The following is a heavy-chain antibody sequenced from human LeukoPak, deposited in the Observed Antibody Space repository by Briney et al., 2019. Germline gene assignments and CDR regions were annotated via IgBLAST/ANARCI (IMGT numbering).Heavy chain of an antibody. J-gene: IGHJ4*02. V-gene: IGHV3-30*04. CDR1: GFTFSSYA. Sequence: GGSLRLSCAASGFTFSSYAMHWVRQAPGKGLEWVAVISYDGSNKYYADSVKGRFTISRDNSKNTLYLQMNSLRAEDTAVYYCARDSGSGSPTDYWGQGTLVTVSS. CDR2: ISYDGSNK. D-gene: IGHD3-10*01. CDR3: ARDSGSGSPTDY.